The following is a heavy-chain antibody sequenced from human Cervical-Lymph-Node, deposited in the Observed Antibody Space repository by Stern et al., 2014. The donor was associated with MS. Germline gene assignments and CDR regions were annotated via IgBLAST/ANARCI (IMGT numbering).Heavy chain of an antibody. V-gene: IGHV1-46*03. CDR1: GYTFTSYY. Sequence: QVQLGQSGAEVKKPGAAVKVSCKASGYTFTSYYMHWVRQAPGQGLEWMGVINPRFNTAPYTQSFQDRVTLTRDTSTATVYMELSSLRFADTAVYYCVRGDTTWHYFYYGLDVWGQGTTVTVSS. CDR3: VRGDTTWHYFYYGLDV. CDR2: INPRFNTA. D-gene: IGHD1-14*01. J-gene: IGHJ6*02.